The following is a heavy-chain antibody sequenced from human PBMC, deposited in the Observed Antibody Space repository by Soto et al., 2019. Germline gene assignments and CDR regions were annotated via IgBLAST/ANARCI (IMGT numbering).Heavy chain of an antibody. V-gene: IGHV3-30-3*01. J-gene: IGHJ6*02. Sequence: XGSMRLSCSASGFIVNTYAMHWVRQAPGKGLEWVAVISYDGSTKDYADSVKGRFTISRDNSKNTLYLQMSSLRTEDTAVYYCARPGSGYDVLSGHYFYYYHTMDVWGQGNTVTVSS. CDR2: ISYDGSTK. CDR1: GFIVNTYA. CDR3: ARPGSGYDVLSGHYFYYYHTMDV. D-gene: IGHD3-9*01.